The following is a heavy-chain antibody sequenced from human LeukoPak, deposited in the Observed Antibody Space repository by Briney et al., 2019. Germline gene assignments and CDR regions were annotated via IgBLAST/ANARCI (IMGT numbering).Heavy chain of an antibody. CDR1: GYTFTDYA. CDR2: IRAYNGDR. J-gene: IGHJ4*02. Sequence: ASVKISCKASGYTFTDYAFSWVRQVPGQGLEWMGWIRAYNGDRNYPQKFQARVTMTTDTSTSTAYLDLWDLRSDDTGIYYCARDGGGKAVAGTIDYWGQGTLVTVSS. CDR3: ARDGGGKAVAGTIDY. V-gene: IGHV1-18*01. D-gene: IGHD6-19*01.